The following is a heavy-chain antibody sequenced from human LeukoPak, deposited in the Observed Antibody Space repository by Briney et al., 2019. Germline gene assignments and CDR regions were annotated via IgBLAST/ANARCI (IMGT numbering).Heavy chain of an antibody. V-gene: IGHV3-66*01. J-gene: IGHJ4*02. CDR3: ARAPPYYDILTGYYAPNFDY. D-gene: IGHD3-9*01. Sequence: GGSLRLSCAASGFTVSSNYMSWVRQAPGKGLEWVSVIYSGGSKYYADSVKGRFTISRDNSKNTLYLQMNSLRAEDTALYYCARAPPYYDILTGYYAPNFDYWGQGTLVTVSS. CDR2: IYSGGSK. CDR1: GFTVSSNY.